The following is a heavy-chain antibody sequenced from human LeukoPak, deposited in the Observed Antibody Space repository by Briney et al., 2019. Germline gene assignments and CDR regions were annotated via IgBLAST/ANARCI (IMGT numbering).Heavy chain of an antibody. CDR1: GFTFSDAW. V-gene: IGHV3-15*01. Sequence: GGSLRLSCAASGFTFSDAWMHWVRQAPGKGLEWVGRIKSKAHGGTTDYAAPVKGRFTISRDDSKNTLYLQMNSLKTEDTAVYYCWDTNWNGDWDYWGQGTLVTVSS. D-gene: IGHD1-1*01. CDR3: WDTNWNGDWDY. J-gene: IGHJ4*02. CDR2: IKSKAHGGTT.